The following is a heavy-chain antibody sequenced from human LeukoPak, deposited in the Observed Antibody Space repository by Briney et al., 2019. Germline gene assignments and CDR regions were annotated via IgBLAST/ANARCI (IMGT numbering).Heavy chain of an antibody. CDR1: GGSISSYY. J-gene: IGHJ4*02. CDR3: ARRYYDSSGYYYFDY. Sequence: SETLSLTCTVSGGSISSYYWSWIRQPPGQGLEWIGYGFHSGSTTYNPSLKSRVTISVDTSKNQFSLKLSSVTAADTAVYYCARRYYDSSGYYYFDYWGQGTLVTVSS. D-gene: IGHD3-22*01. CDR2: GFHSGST. V-gene: IGHV4-59*01.